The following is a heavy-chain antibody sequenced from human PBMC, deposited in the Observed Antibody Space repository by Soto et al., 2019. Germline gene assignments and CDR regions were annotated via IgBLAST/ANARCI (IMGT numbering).Heavy chain of an antibody. CDR2: IKLDASEK. V-gene: IGHV3-7*03. D-gene: IGHD2-8*01. CDR3: ARDSGYCTGASLNQYLAD. CDR1: GFTFSYYS. J-gene: IGHJ1*01. Sequence: SLTLSCAASGFTFSYYSIIWVRQAPGKGLEWLATIKLDASEKKYVDSVKGRFTLSRDNAKNSLYLQMDSLRVEDTAVYYCARDSGYCTGASLNQYLADRAHGTLVTVSS.